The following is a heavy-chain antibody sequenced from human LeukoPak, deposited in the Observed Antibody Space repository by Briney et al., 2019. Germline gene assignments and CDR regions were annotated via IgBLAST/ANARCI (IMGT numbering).Heavy chain of an antibody. J-gene: IGHJ4*02. Sequence: GGSLRLSCVVSGILFSDYYMNWIRQAPGKGLEWISYISSSSSYTDYADSVKGRLTISRDNDKSALYLKMNRLRPEDTAVYYCAAGTGADFWGQGTLVTVSS. CDR2: ISSSSSYT. CDR3: AAGTGADF. V-gene: IGHV3-11*03. CDR1: GILFSDYY. D-gene: IGHD1-26*01.